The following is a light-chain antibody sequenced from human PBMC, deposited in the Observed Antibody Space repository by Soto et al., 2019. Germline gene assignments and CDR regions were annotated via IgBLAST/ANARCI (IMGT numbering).Light chain of an antibody. CDR2: GAS. Sequence: EIVMTQSPATLSVSPGERATLSCRASRSVSTSLAWYQQKSGQPPRLLMFGASTRATGTPARFSGSGSGTEFTLSISSLQSEDFAVYYCQQYNDWPQTFGQGTEV. CDR3: QQYNDWPQT. V-gene: IGKV3-15*01. CDR1: RSVSTS. J-gene: IGKJ1*01.